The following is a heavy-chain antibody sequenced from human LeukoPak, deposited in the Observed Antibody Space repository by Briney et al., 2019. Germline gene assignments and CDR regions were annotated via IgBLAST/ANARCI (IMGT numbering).Heavy chain of an antibody. D-gene: IGHD1-1*01. V-gene: IGHV3-33*01. J-gene: IGHJ6*01. CDR2: IRYDGSNT. CDR1: GFTFSSYG. Sequence: GGSLRLSCAAPGFTFSSYGMPRVRQAPAKVLERVAVIRYDGSNTYYADSVKGRFSMARDNSKTTLYLQMNSLRAEDTAVYYCARGRGLERTLSINYYYYGMDVWGQGTTVTVSS. CDR3: ARGRGLERTLSINYYYYGMDV.